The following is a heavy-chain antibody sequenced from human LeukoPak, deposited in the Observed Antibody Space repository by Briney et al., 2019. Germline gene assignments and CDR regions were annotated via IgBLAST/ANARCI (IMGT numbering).Heavy chain of an antibody. J-gene: IGHJ4*02. CDR1: GFTFSSYA. CDR3: AREYMGGYYYDSSGYPPDY. V-gene: IGHV3-23*01. Sequence: PGGSLRLSCAASGFTFSSYAMSWVRQAPGKGLEWVSAISGSGGSTYYADSVKGRFTISRDNSKNTLYLQMNSLRAEDTALYYCAREYMGGYYYDSSGYPPDYWGQGTLVTVSS. CDR2: ISGSGGST. D-gene: IGHD3-22*01.